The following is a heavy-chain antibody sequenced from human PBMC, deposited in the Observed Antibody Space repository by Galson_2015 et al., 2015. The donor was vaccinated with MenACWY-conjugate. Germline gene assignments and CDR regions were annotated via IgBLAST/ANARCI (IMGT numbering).Heavy chain of an antibody. D-gene: IGHD4-17*01. CDR1: GGSLSGYY. Sequence: SETLSLTCAVYGGSLSGYYCSWIRQPPGKGLEWIGEINDSGNTNYNPSLKSRATISVDTSKNQFSLKLSSVTAADTAVYYWARDGDYGDYGYWGQGTLVTVSS. V-gene: IGHV4-34*01. CDR3: ARDGDYGDYGY. CDR2: INDSGNT. J-gene: IGHJ4*02.